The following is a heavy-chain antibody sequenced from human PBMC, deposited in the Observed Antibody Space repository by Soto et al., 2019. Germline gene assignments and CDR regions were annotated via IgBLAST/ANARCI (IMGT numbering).Heavy chain of an antibody. Sequence: GGSLRLSCAASGFTFSSYGMHWVRQAPGKGLEWVAVISYDGSNKYYADSVKGRFTISRDNSKNTLYLQMNSLRAEDTAVYYCAKVLTYCSSTSCYQVGYYYGMDVWGQGTTVTVSS. CDR3: AKVLTYCSSTSCYQVGYYYGMDV. D-gene: IGHD2-2*01. J-gene: IGHJ6*02. CDR1: GFTFSSYG. V-gene: IGHV3-30*18. CDR2: ISYDGSNK.